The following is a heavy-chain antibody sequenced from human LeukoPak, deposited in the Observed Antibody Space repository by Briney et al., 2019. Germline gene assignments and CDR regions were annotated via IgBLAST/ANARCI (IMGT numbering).Heavy chain of an antibody. CDR3: ARDDY. V-gene: IGHV3-7*01. CDR1: GFTFSSYW. J-gene: IGHJ4*02. CDR2: IKQDGSEK. Sequence: GGSLRLSCAAPGFTFSSYWMSWVRQAPGKGLEWVANIKQDGSEKYYVDSVKGRFTISRDNAKNSLYLQMNSLRAEDTAVYYCARDDYWGQGTLVTVSS.